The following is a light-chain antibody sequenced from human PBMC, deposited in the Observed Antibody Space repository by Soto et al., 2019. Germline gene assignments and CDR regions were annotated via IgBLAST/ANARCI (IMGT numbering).Light chain of an antibody. CDR3: QQYNNWPPYT. J-gene: IGKJ2*01. V-gene: IGKV3-15*01. CDR2: GAS. CDR1: QSINSD. Sequence: EIVMTQSPATLSVSPGERATLSCRASQSINSDLAWYQQKPGQAPRLLIYGASTRAAGTPARFSGAGSGTEFTLTISGLQSEDSAVYYCQQYNNWPPYTFGQGTKLEIK.